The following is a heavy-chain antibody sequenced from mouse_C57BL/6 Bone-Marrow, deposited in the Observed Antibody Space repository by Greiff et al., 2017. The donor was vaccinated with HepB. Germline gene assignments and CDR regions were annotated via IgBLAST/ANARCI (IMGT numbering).Heavy chain of an antibody. CDR3: ARMLLHDY. J-gene: IGHJ2*01. CDR1: GFTFSSYA. V-gene: IGHV5-4*01. CDR2: ISDGGSYT. D-gene: IGHD1-1*01. Sequence: DVHLVESGGGLVKPGGSLKLSCAASGFTFSSYAMSWVRQTPEKRLEWVATISDGGSYTDYPDNVKGRFTISRDNAKNNLYLQMHHLKSEDTAMYYCARMLLHDYGGQGTTLTVSS.